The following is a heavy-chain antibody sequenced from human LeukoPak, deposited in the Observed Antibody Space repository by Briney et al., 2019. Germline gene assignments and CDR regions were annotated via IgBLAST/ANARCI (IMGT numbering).Heavy chain of an antibody. J-gene: IGHJ6*03. Sequence: GGSLRLACAASGFTFSSYAMSWVPQAPGKGLEWVSAISGSGGSTYYADSVKGRFTISRDNSKNTLYLQMNSLRAEDTAVYYCAKVLTPQYYYYYYMDVWGKGTTVTVSS. V-gene: IGHV3-23*01. CDR2: ISGSGGST. CDR3: AKVLTPQYYYYYYMDV. CDR1: GFTFSSYA.